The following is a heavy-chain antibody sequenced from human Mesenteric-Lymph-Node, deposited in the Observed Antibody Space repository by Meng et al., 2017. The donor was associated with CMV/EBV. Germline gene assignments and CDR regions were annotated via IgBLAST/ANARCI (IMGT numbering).Heavy chain of an antibody. D-gene: IGHD1-26*01. CDR1: GFTFSDYY. CDR2: ICDSGYNI. J-gene: IGHJ6*02. Sequence: GGSLRLSCAASGFTFSDYYMTWIRQAPGKGLEWVSYICDSGYNIYYADSVKGRFTISRDNAKNSLYLQMNSLRAEDTAVYYCAREAWEQGLDVWGQGTTVTVSS. V-gene: IGHV3-11*04. CDR3: AREAWEQGLDV.